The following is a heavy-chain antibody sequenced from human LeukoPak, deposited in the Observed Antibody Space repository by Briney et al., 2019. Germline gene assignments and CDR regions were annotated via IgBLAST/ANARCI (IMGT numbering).Heavy chain of an antibody. D-gene: IGHD3-9*01. Sequence: PSETLSLTCTVSGGSISSYYWSWIRQPPGKGLEWIGYIYYSGSTNYNPSLKSRVTISVDASKNQFSLKLSSVTAADTAVYYCARGLRYFDWLLGAPRDYYFDYWGQGTLVTVSS. CDR2: IYYSGST. V-gene: IGHV4-59*01. J-gene: IGHJ4*02. CDR1: GGSISSYY. CDR3: ARGLRYFDWLLGAPRDYYFDY.